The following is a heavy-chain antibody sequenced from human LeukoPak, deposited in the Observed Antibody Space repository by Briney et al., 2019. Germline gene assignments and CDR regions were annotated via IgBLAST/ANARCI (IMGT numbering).Heavy chain of an antibody. Sequence: SETLSLTCTVSGGSISSGTYYWGWIRQPPGKGLEWIGSIYYSGSGSTYYNPSLKSRVTISVDTSKNQFSLKLNSVTAADTAVYYCARDDGWELLESHYWYFDLWGRGTLVTVSS. CDR3: ARDDGWELLESHYWYFDL. V-gene: IGHV4-39*07. CDR2: IYYSGSGST. CDR1: GGSISSGTYY. J-gene: IGHJ2*01. D-gene: IGHD1-26*01.